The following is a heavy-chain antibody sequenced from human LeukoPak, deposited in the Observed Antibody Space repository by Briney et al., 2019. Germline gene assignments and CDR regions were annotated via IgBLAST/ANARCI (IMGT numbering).Heavy chain of an antibody. Sequence: SETLSLTCAVYGGSFSGYYWSWIRQPPGKGLEWIGEINHSGSTNYNPSLKSRVTISVDTSKNQFSLKLSSVTAADTAVYYCARGTTGTNSYLDYWGQGTLVTVSS. CDR1: GGSFSGYY. D-gene: IGHD1-1*01. CDR3: ARGTTGTNSYLDY. V-gene: IGHV4-34*01. CDR2: INHSGST. J-gene: IGHJ4*02.